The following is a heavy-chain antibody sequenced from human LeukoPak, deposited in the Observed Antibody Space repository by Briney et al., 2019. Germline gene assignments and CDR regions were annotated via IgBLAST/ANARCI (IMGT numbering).Heavy chain of an antibody. CDR2: INHSGST. Sequence: SETLSLTCAVYGGCFSGYYWSWIRQPPGKGLEWIGEINHSGSTNYNPSLKSRVTISVDTSKNQFSLKLSSVTAADTAVYYCAVTARSGYYYYYMDVWGKGTTVTVSS. J-gene: IGHJ6*03. D-gene: IGHD6-19*01. V-gene: IGHV4-34*01. CDR1: GGCFSGYY. CDR3: AVTARSGYYYYYMDV.